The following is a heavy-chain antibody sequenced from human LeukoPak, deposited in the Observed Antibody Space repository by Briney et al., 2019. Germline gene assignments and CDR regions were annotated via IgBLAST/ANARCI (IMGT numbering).Heavy chain of an antibody. V-gene: IGHV3-23*01. CDR1: GFTFSSYA. J-gene: IGHJ4*02. CDR2: ISSSGGST. D-gene: IGHD2-21*01. Sequence: GGSLRLSCAASGFTFSSYAMSWVRQAPGKGLEWVSAISSSGGSTYYADSVKGRFTISRDNSKNTLYLQLDSLRAEDTAVYYCARDKAVIPTSNIDYWGQGTLVTVSS. CDR3: ARDKAVIPTSNIDY.